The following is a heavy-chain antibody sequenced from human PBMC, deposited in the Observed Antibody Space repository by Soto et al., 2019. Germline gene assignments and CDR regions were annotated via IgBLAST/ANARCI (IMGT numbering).Heavy chain of an antibody. Sequence: GASVKVSCKASGYTFTSYGISWVRQAPGQGLEWMGWINPNSGITNYAQKFQGWVTMTRDTSISTAYMELSRLRSDDTAVYYCARDSGSAMYTTPMDVWGQGTTVTVSS. V-gene: IGHV1-2*04. CDR1: GYTFTSYG. D-gene: IGHD3-10*01. J-gene: IGHJ6*02. CDR3: ARDSGSAMYTTPMDV. CDR2: INPNSGIT.